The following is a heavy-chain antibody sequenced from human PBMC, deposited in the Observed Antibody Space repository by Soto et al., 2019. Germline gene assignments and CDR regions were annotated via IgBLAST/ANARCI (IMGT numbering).Heavy chain of an antibody. D-gene: IGHD3-22*01. CDR2: ISSSSSYI. V-gene: IGHV3-21*01. Sequence: GGSLRLSCAASGFTFSSYSMNWVRQAPGKGLEWVSSISSSSSYIYYADSVKGRFTISRDNAKNSLYLQMNSLRAEDTAVYYCASHYYYDSSGYYPYYYYGMDAWGQGTTVTVS. CDR3: ASHYYYDSSGYYPYYYYGMDA. CDR1: GFTFSSYS. J-gene: IGHJ6*02.